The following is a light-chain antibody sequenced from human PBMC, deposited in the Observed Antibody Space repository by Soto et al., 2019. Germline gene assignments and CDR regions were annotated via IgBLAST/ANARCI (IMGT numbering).Light chain of an antibody. CDR2: LNSDGSH. V-gene: IGLV4-69*01. CDR1: SGHSSYA. J-gene: IGLJ3*02. CDR3: QTWGTGIQGV. Sequence: QAVVTQSPSASASLGASVKLTCTLSSGHSSYAIAWHQQQPEKGPRYLMKLNSDGSHSKGDGIPDRFSGSSSGAERYLTIASLQSEDEADYCCQTWGTGIQGVFGGGTKLTVL.